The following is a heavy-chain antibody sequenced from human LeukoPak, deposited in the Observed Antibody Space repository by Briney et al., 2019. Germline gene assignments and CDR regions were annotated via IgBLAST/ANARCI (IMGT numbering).Heavy chain of an antibody. CDR1: GGSISSYY. D-gene: IGHD6-6*01. CDR2: IYYSEST. CDR3: ASVFRAARSLWYYYYMDV. V-gene: IGHV4-59*01. Sequence: KPSETLSLTCTVSGGSISSYYWSWIRQPPGKGLEWIGYIYYSESTNYNPSLKSRVTIAVDTSKKQFSLKLSSVTAADAAVYYCASVFRAARSLWYYYYMDVWGKGTTVTVSS. J-gene: IGHJ6*03.